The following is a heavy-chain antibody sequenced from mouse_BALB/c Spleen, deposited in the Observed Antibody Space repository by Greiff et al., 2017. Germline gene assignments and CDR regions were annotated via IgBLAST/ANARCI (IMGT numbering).Heavy chain of an antibody. D-gene: IGHD2-4*01. CDR2: ISSGSSTI. J-gene: IGHJ4*01. CDR3: ARVGMITTRAMDY. CDR1: GFTFSSFG. V-gene: IGHV5-17*02. Sequence: DVMLVESGGGLVQPGGSRKLSCAASGFTFSSFGMHWVRQAPEKGLEWVAYISSGSSTIYYADTVKGRFTISRDNPKNTLFLQMTSLRSEDTAMYYCARVGMITTRAMDYWGQGTSVTVSS.